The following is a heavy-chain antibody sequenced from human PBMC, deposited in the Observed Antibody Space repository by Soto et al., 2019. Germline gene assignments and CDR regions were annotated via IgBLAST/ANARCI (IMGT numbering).Heavy chain of an antibody. J-gene: IGHJ3*02. CDR1: GFTFSSYS. V-gene: IGHV3-48*01. Sequence: GGSLRLSCAASGFTFSSYSMNWVRQAPGKGLEWVSYISSSSSTIYYADSVKGRFTISRDNAKNSLYLQMNSLGAEDTAVYYCARQDYGKAFDIWGQGTMVTVSS. CDR3: ARQDYGKAFDI. D-gene: IGHD4-17*01. CDR2: ISSSSSTI.